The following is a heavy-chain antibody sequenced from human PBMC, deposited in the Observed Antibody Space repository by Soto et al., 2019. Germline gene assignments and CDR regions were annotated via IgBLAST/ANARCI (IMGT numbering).Heavy chain of an antibody. J-gene: IGHJ6*02. CDR1: GFTFSTYG. CDR2: KGDGSST. CDR3: ARGIRNYYGVDV. Sequence: EVQLVESGGGLVQPGGSLRLSCAASGFTFSTYGMHWVRQAPGTGLEWVSRKGDGSSTSYADSVKGRFTISRDNAKNTLYLQMNSLGAEDTAVYWCARGIRNYYGVDVWGQGTTVTVSS. V-gene: IGHV3-74*01.